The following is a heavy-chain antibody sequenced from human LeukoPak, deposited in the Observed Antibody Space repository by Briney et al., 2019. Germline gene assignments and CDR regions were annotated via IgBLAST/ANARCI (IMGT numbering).Heavy chain of an antibody. V-gene: IGHV3-53*01. CDR2: IYSGGNT. Sequence: GGSLRLSCAASGLTVSSNHMSWVRQAPGKGLEWVSVIYSGGNTYYADSVKGRFAISRDNSKNTLYLQMNSLRAEDTAVYYCANLATVTTRGVFDIWGQGTLVTVSS. CDR1: GLTVSSNH. CDR3: ANLATVTTRGVFDI. J-gene: IGHJ3*02. D-gene: IGHD4-17*01.